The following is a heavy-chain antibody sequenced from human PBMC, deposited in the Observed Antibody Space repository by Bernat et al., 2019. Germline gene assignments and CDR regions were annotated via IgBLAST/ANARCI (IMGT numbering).Heavy chain of an antibody. CDR2: IISSSSYT. V-gene: IGHV3-11*05. Sequence: QVQLVESGGGLVKPGGSLRLSCAASGFTFSDYYMSWIRQAPGKGLDWVSYIISSSSYTNYADSVKGRFTISRDNAKNSLYLQMNSLRAEDTAMYYCARGTSTSAPYMDVWGKGTTVTVSS. J-gene: IGHJ6*03. CDR1: GFTFSDYY. CDR3: ARGTSTSAPYMDV.